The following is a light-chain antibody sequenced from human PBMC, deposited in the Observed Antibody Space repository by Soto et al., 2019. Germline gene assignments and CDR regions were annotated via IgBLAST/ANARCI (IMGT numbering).Light chain of an antibody. V-gene: IGLV1-40*01. CDR1: SSNIGAGYD. CDR3: QSYDSSLSRSV. J-gene: IGLJ1*01. Sequence: QAVVTQPPSVSGAPGQRVTISCTGSSSNIGAGYDVHWYQQLPGTAPKLLIYGNSNRPSGVPDRFSGSKSGTSASLAITGLQAEDEADYYCQSYDSSLSRSVFGTGTSSPS. CDR2: GNS.